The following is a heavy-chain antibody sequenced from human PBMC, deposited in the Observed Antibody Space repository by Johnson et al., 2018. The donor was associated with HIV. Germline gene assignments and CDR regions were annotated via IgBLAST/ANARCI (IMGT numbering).Heavy chain of an antibody. CDR3: AKLTIFGVVPPNEGDAFDI. CDR1: GFTVSSNY. J-gene: IGHJ3*02. Sequence: VQLVESGGDLVQPGGSLRLSCVASGFTVSSNYLSWVRQAPGKGLEWVSVIYSGDTTYYADSMRGRFTISRDNSKNTLYLQMHSLRAEDTAVYYCAKLTIFGVVPPNEGDAFDIWGQGTMVTVSS. D-gene: IGHD3-3*01. V-gene: IGHV3-66*01. CDR2: IYSGDTT.